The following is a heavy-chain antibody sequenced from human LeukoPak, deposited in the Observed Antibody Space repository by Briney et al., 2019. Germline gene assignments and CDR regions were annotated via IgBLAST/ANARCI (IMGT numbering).Heavy chain of an antibody. J-gene: IGHJ4*02. Sequence: GGSLRLSCAASGFTFSSYSMNWVRQAPGKGLEWVSSISSSSSYIYYADSVKGRFTISRDNAKNSVYLQMNSLRAGDTAMYYCARWYDYDSKGYSYYFDYWGQGTLVTVSS. CDR2: ISSSSSYI. D-gene: IGHD3-22*01. CDR3: ARWYDYDSKGYSYYFDY. CDR1: GFTFSSYS. V-gene: IGHV3-21*01.